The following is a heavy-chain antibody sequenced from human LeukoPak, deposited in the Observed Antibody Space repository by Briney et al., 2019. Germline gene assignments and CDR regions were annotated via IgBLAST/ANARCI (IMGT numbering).Heavy chain of an antibody. Sequence: GGSLRLSCAASGFPFSSYSMNWVRQAPGKGLEWVSSISSSSSYIYYADSVKGRFTISRDNAKNSLYLQMYSLRAEDSAVYYCALLVGATLDFDYWGQGTLVTVSS. CDR1: GFPFSSYS. CDR2: ISSSSSYI. D-gene: IGHD1-26*01. V-gene: IGHV3-21*01. CDR3: ALLVGATLDFDY. J-gene: IGHJ4*02.